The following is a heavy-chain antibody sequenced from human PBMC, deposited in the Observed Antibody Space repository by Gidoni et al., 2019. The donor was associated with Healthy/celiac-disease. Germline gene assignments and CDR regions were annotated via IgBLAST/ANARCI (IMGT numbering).Heavy chain of an antibody. J-gene: IGHJ4*02. D-gene: IGHD4-17*01. V-gene: IGHV3-30*18. Sequence: QVQLVESGGGVVQPGRSLRLSCAASGFTFSSYGMHWVRQAPGKGLEWVAVISYDGSNKYYADSVKGRFTISRDNSKNTLYLQMNSLRAEDTAVYYCAKNDYEGFIDYWGQGTLVTVSS. CDR1: GFTFSSYG. CDR2: ISYDGSNK. CDR3: AKNDYEGFIDY.